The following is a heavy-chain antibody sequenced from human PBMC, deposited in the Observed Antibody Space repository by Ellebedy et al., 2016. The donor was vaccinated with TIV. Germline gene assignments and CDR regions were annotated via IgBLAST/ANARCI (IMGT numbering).Heavy chain of an antibody. J-gene: IGHJ4*02. CDR3: ARDRSSSGWWSPPDFDY. CDR2: ISSSGSTI. V-gene: IGHV3-48*03. D-gene: IGHD6-19*01. CDR1: GFTFSSYE. Sequence: PGGSLRLSCAASGFTFSSYEMNWVRQAPGKGLEWVSYISSSGSTIYYADSVKGRFTISRDNAKNSLYLQMNSLRAEDTAVYYCARDRSSSGWWSPPDFDYWGQGTLVTVSS.